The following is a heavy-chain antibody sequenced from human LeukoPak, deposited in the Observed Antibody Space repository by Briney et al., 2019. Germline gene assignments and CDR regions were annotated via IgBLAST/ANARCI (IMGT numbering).Heavy chain of an antibody. Sequence: GGSLRLSCAASGFTFSSYWMSWVRQAPGKGLEWVANIKQDGSEKYYVDSVKGRFTISRDNAKNSLYLQMNSLRAEDTAVYYCARAATRGRGAFDIWGQGTMVTVSS. D-gene: IGHD3-10*01. J-gene: IGHJ3*02. CDR2: IKQDGSEK. CDR3: ARAATRGRGAFDI. V-gene: IGHV3-7*01. CDR1: GFTFSSYW.